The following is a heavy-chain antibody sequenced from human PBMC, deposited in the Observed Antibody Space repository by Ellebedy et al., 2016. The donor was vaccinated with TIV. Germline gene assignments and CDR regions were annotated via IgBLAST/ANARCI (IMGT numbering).Heavy chain of an antibody. CDR3: VRDRATYYDGTGPIFNY. Sequence: GESLKISCAASGFTFSSYWMDWVRQAPGKGLVWVSTIKYDGSATKYADSGKGRFTISRDKAKNTLHLKMNDLRAEDTAVYYCVRDRATYYDGTGPIFNYWGQGTPVTVSS. CDR1: GFTFSSYW. CDR2: IKYDGSAT. V-gene: IGHV3-74*03. J-gene: IGHJ4*02. D-gene: IGHD3-22*01.